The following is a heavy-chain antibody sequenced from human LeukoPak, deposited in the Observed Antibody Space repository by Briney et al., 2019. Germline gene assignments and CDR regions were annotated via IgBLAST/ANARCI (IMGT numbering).Heavy chain of an antibody. Sequence: ASVKVSCKASGYTFTNYDINWVRQATGQGLEWLGWISPYSGNAHYAQKVQGRLTMTTDTSTSTAYMELRSLRSDDTAVYYCARGVYCCGYYYGWYFDYWGQGTLVTVSS. CDR1: GYTFTNYD. CDR3: ARGVYCCGYYYGWYFDY. V-gene: IGHV1-18*01. D-gene: IGHD3-10*01. CDR2: ISPYSGNA. J-gene: IGHJ4*02.